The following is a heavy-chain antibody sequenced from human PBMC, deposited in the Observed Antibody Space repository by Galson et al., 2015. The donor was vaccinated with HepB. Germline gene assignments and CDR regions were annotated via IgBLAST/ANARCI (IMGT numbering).Heavy chain of an antibody. CDR2: ISYDGSNK. J-gene: IGHJ3*02. D-gene: IGHD3-10*01. CDR3: TTDPFGVFRSVSSIYGSGAAFDI. Sequence: SLRLSCAASGFTFSSYGMHWVRQAPGKGLEWVAVISYDGSNKYYADSVKGRFTISRDDSKNTLYLQMNSLKTEDTAVYYCTTDPFGVFRSVSSIYGSGAAFDIWGQGTMVTVSS. V-gene: IGHV3-30*03. CDR1: GFTFSSYG.